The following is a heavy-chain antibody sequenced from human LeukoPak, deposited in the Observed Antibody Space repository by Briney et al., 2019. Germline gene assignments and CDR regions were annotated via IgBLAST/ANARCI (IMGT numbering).Heavy chain of an antibody. D-gene: IGHD3-10*01. V-gene: IGHV4-34*01. Sequence: TSETLSLTCAVYGGSFSGYYWSWIRQPPGKGLKWIGEINHSGSTIYNPSLKSRVTISVDTSKNQFSLKLSSVTAADTAVYYCARRWFGELYTATFDYWGQGALVTVSS. CDR2: INHSGST. CDR3: ARRWFGELYTATFDY. CDR1: GGSFSGYY. J-gene: IGHJ4*02.